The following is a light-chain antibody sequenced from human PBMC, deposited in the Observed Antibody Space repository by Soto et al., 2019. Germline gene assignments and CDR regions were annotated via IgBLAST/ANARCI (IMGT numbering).Light chain of an antibody. CDR3: QQYGRPPWT. CDR2: AAS. V-gene: IGKV3-20*01. CDR1: QSVSSSY. Sequence: EIVLTQSPGTLSLSPGERAPLSCRASQSVSSSYLAWYQQKRDQAPRLLIYAASSRATGVPDRFSGSGSGTDFTLTISRLEPEDVAVYFCQQYGRPPWTFGQGTKVDIK. J-gene: IGKJ1*01.